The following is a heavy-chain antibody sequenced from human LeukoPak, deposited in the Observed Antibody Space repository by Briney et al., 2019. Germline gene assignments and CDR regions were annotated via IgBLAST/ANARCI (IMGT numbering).Heavy chain of an antibody. D-gene: IGHD3-10*01. CDR2: IYYSGST. CDR1: GGSISSNNYN. CDR3: ARVRQHGSGSSDYYYYGMDV. Sequence: SETLSLTCIVSGGSISSNNYNWGWIRQPPGKGLEWIGSIYYSGSTYYNPSLKSRVTVSVDTSKNQFSLKLSSVTAADTAVYYCARVRQHGSGSSDYYYYGMDVWGQGTTVTVSS. V-gene: IGHV4-39*07. J-gene: IGHJ6*02.